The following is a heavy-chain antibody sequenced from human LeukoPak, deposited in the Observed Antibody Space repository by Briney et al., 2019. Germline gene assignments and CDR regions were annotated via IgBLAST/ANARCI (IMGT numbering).Heavy chain of an antibody. J-gene: IGHJ4*02. CDR3: ARGGYGPRLGN. CDR2: ISNIGTN. CDR1: GASFSDYY. D-gene: IGHD3-16*01. V-gene: IGHV4-34*01. Sequence: PSETLSLTCAVYGASFSDYYWSWIRQSPEKGIEWIGEISNIGTNSYNPSLNSRVIMSVDTSKNQFSLRLSSVTAADTAVYYCARGGYGPRLGNWGQGTLVTVSS.